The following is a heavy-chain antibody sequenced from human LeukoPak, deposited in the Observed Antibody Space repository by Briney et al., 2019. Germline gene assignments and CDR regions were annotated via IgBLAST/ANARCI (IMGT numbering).Heavy chain of an antibody. CDR3: ARDMEMATISGFDY. D-gene: IGHD5-24*01. J-gene: IGHJ4*02. Sequence: GGSLRLSCVASGFTFSTYWMHWVRQAPGKGLVWVSRINSDGSSTTYADSVKGRVTISRDNAKNTLYLQVNSLRADDTAVYYCARDMEMATISGFDYWGQGTLATVSS. CDR2: INSDGSST. CDR1: GFTFSTYW. V-gene: IGHV3-74*01.